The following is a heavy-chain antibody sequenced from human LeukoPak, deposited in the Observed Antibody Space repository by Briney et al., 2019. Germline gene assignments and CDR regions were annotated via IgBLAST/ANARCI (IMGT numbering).Heavy chain of an antibody. CDR1: GFTFSSYA. V-gene: IGHV3-23*01. D-gene: IGHD3-3*01. Sequence: PGGSLRLSCAASGFTFSSYAMSLVRQAPGKGLEWVSAISGSGGSTYYADSVKGRFTISRDNSKNTLYLQMNSLRAEDTAVYYCAKEGTGPTYYDFWSGYSTNFDYWGQGTLVTVSS. CDR3: AKEGTGPTYYDFWSGYSTNFDY. CDR2: ISGSGGST. J-gene: IGHJ4*02.